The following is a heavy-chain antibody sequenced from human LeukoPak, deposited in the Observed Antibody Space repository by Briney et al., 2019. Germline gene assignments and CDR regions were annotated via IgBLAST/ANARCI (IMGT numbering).Heavy chain of an antibody. V-gene: IGHV3-7*01. CDR1: GFTFSSYW. CDR2: IKQDGSEK. Sequence: PGGSLRLSCAASGFTFSSYWMSWVRQAPGKGLEWVANIKQDGSEKYYVDSVKGRFTISRDNAKNSLYLQMNSLRAEDTAVYHCARTEYSSSWSVSYYYMDVWGKGTTVTVSS. D-gene: IGHD6-13*01. CDR3: ARTEYSSSWSVSYYYMDV. J-gene: IGHJ6*03.